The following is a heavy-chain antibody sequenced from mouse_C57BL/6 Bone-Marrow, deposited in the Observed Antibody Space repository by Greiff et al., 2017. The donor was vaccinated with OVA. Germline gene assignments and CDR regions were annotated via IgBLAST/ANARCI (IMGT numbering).Heavy chain of an antibody. CDR3: ATSVVGY. V-gene: IGHV1-81*01. CDR2: IYPRSGNT. CDR1: GYTFTSYG. J-gene: IGHJ2*01. Sequence: VQLVESGAELARPGASVKLSCKASGYTFTSYGISWVKQRTGQGLEWIGEIYPRSGNTYYNEKFKGKATLTADKSSSTAYMELRSLTSEDSAVYFCATSVVGYWGQGTTLTVSS. D-gene: IGHD1-1*01.